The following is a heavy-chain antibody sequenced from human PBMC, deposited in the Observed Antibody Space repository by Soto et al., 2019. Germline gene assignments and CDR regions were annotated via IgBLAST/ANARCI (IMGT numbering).Heavy chain of an antibody. D-gene: IGHD1-26*01. CDR2: IDPSGGVT. CDR3: AREARAITWIQSSYGMDV. V-gene: IGHV1-46*01. J-gene: IGHJ6*01. Sequence: ASVKVSCKASGYTFTKFHIHWVRQAPGQGLEWMGMIDPSGGVTRDAQRFQGRITMTSDTSTSRAYMELRSLTSDDTAVYYCAREARAITWIQSSYGMDVWGQGTTVTVSS. CDR1: GYTFTKFH.